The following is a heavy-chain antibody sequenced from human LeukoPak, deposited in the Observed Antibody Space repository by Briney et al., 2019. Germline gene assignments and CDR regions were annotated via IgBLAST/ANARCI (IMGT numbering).Heavy chain of an antibody. D-gene: IGHD2-15*01. CDR3: ARTISGVAATSYAFDI. CDR1: GYTFTSYG. J-gene: IGHJ3*02. V-gene: IGHV1-18*01. Sequence: ASVTVSCKASGYTFTSYGISWVRQAPGQGLEWMGWISAYNGNTNYAQKLQGRVTMTTDTSTSTAYMELRSLRSDDTAVYYCARTISGVAATSYAFDIWGQGTMVTVSS. CDR2: ISAYNGNT.